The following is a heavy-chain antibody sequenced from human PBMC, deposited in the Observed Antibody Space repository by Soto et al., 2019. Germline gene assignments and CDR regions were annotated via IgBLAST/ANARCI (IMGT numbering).Heavy chain of an antibody. CDR2: ISAYNGNT. J-gene: IGHJ6*02. CDR3: ARDNYDFWSGYYDAYYYGMDV. CDR1: GGTFSSYG. V-gene: IGHV1-18*01. D-gene: IGHD3-3*01. Sequence: ASVKVSCKASGGTFSSYGISWVRQAPGQGLEWMGWISAYNGNTNYAQKLQGRVTMTTDTSTSTAYMELRSLRSDDTAVYYCARDNYDFWSGYYDAYYYGMDVWGQGTTVTVSS.